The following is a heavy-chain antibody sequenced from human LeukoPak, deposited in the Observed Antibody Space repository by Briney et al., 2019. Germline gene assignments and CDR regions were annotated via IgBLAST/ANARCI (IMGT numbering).Heavy chain of an antibody. Sequence: PGGSLRLSCAASGFTFSSYSMNWVRQAPGKGLEWVSSISSSSSYIYYADSVKGRFTISRDNAKNSLYLQMNSLRAEDTAVYYCAKDRKMVRGEDYWGQGTLVTVSS. CDR1: GFTFSSYS. J-gene: IGHJ4*02. CDR3: AKDRKMVRGEDY. V-gene: IGHV3-21*04. D-gene: IGHD3-10*01. CDR2: ISSSSSYI.